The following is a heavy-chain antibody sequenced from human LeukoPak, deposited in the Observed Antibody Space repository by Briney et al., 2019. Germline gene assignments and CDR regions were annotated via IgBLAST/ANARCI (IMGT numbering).Heavy chain of an antibody. CDR3: ARMLRGVINPCDH. V-gene: IGHV3-23*01. J-gene: IGHJ4*02. CDR2: ISNSGSFT. D-gene: IGHD3-10*01. CDR1: GFTFSSYA. Sequence: GGSLRLSCAASGFTFSSYAMSWVRHAPGKGLEWVSSISNSGSFTYFADSVKGRFTISRDNSKNTLFLQMNSLRADDTAVYYCARMLRGVINPCDHWGQGTLVTVSS.